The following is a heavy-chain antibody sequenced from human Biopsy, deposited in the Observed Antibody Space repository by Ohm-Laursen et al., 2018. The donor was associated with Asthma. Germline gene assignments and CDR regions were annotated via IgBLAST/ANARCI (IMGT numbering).Heavy chain of an antibody. Sequence: GSLRLSCAASGFAVSRDYMFWVRQAPGKGLEWVSVIYSGGTSHTADAVRGRFTISRDYSKNTLYLQMHSLRAEDTAVYHCARGDSSNWSHYYFDYWGQGTLVTVSS. D-gene: IGHD3-22*01. CDR2: IYSGGTS. CDR3: ARGDSSNWSHYYFDY. J-gene: IGHJ4*02. CDR1: GFAVSRDY. V-gene: IGHV3-53*01.